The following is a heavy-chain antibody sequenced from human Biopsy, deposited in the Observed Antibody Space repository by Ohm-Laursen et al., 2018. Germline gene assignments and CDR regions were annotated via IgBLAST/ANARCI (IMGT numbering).Heavy chain of an antibody. D-gene: IGHD3-3*01. CDR3: AREDEGLLRALDL. CDR1: GASMTGYF. CDR2: IYTIGDT. J-gene: IGHJ3*01. Sequence: GTLSLTWIVSGASMTGYFWTWVRQPAGKGLEWIGHIYTIGDTTYNPSLESRVTMSLDTSENQFSLKMTSLTAADTAVYFCAREDEGLLRALDLWGQGTMVTVSS. V-gene: IGHV4-4*07.